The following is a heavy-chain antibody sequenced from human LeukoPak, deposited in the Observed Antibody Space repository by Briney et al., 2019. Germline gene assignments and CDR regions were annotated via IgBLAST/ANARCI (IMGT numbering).Heavy chain of an antibody. J-gene: IGHJ6*03. V-gene: IGHV3-48*03. Sequence: PGGSLRLSRAASEFTFRNYEINWVRQAPGKGLEWVSYISSSGGDIYYADSVKGRFTISRDNAKNSVYLQMDSLRAEDTAVYYCVRVMIYYMDVWGRGTTVTVSS. CDR3: VRVMIYYMDV. CDR2: ISSSGGDI. CDR1: EFTFRNYE. D-gene: IGHD3/OR15-3a*01.